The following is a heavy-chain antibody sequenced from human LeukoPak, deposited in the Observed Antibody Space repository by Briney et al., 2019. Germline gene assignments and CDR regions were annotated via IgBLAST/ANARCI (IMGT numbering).Heavy chain of an antibody. CDR3: ARDMVGLAADGNWFDP. V-gene: IGHV1-18*01. D-gene: IGHD6-13*01. CDR2: IATYNSKK. Sequence: ASVKVSCKASGYTFSSYGISWVRQAPGQGLEWMGWIATYNSKKKYAEKVQGRVTMTTDTSTTTAYMELRTLRSDDTAVYYCARDMVGLAADGNWFDPWGQGTLDTVSS. CDR1: GYTFSSYG. J-gene: IGHJ5*02.